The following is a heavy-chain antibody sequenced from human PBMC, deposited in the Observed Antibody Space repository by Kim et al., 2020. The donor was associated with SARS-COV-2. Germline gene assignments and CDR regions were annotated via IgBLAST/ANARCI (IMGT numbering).Heavy chain of an antibody. D-gene: IGHD3-9*01. CDR1: GYTFTGYY. Sequence: ASVKVSCKASGYTFTGYYMHWVRQAPGQGLEWMGWINPNSGGTNYAQKFQGWVTMTRDTSISTAYMELSRLRSDDTAVYYCAILTGYYMGVYYYYGMDVWGQGTTVTVSS. CDR2: INPNSGGT. V-gene: IGHV1-2*04. J-gene: IGHJ6*02. CDR3: AILTGYYMGVYYYYGMDV.